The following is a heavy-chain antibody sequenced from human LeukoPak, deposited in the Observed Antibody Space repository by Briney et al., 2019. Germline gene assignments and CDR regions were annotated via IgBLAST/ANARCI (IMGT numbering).Heavy chain of an antibody. D-gene: IGHD2-15*01. CDR2: IYYSGST. CDR3: AREDCSGDGCYSFDY. Sequence: PSETLSLTCTVSGGSISSYYWSWIRQPPGKGLEWIGYIYYSGSTNYNPSLKSRVTISVDTSKNQFSLKLSFVTAADTAVYYCAREDCSGDGCYSFDYWGQGTLVTVFS. V-gene: IGHV4-59*01. CDR1: GGSISSYY. J-gene: IGHJ4*02.